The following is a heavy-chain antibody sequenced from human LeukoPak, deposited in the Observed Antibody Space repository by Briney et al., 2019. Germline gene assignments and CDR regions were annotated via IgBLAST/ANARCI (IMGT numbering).Heavy chain of an antibody. V-gene: IGHV4-59*01. Sequence: SETLSLTCTVSGASISGYLWTWIRQPPGKGLEWIGYVYDNGDTKYHPSFTGRVSISVDVSKNQFSLKPTSVLAADTADYFCARLSDYDVDTSHYMDVWGKGTTVTVSS. J-gene: IGHJ6*03. CDR1: GASISGYL. CDR3: ARLSDYDVDTSHYMDV. D-gene: IGHD3-22*01. CDR2: VYDNGDT.